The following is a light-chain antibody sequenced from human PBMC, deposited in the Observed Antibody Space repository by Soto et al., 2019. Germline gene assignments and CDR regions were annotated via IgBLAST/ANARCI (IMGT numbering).Light chain of an antibody. J-gene: IGLJ2*01. V-gene: IGLV3-1*01. Sequence: SYELTQPPSVSVSPGQTASITCSGDKLWDKYACWYQQKPGQSPVLVIYQDSSRPSGIPERFSGSNSGNTATLTISGTQAMDEADYYCQAWDSSTAVVFGGGTKLTVL. CDR1: KLWDKY. CDR3: QAWDSSTAVV. CDR2: QDS.